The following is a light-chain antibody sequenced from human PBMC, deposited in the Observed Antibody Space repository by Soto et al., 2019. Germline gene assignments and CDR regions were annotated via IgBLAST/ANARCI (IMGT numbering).Light chain of an antibody. V-gene: IGLV2-14*01. CDR3: SSYTSDNRDYV. Sequence: LTQPASVSGSPGQSITISCTGTSSDVGAYTSVSWYQHHPGKAPKVMIYEVNKRPSGISNRFSGSKSVNTASLTISGLQPEEEAHYYCSSYTSDNRDYVFGTGTKVTVL. J-gene: IGLJ1*01. CDR2: EVN. CDR1: SSDVGAYTS.